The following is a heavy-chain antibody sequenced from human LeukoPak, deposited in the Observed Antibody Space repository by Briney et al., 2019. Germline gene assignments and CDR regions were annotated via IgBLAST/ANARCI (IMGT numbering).Heavy chain of an antibody. CDR1: GFTFSSSW. CDR3: AKAAGIVGASGYFDY. J-gene: IGHJ4*02. D-gene: IGHD1-26*01. Sequence: SGGSLRLSCAASGFTFSSSWMSWVRQAPGKGLEWVANIKQDGSEKYYVGSVKGRFTISRDNAKNSLYLQMNRLRAEDTAVYYCAKAAGIVGASGYFDYWGQGTQVTVSS. CDR2: IKQDGSEK. V-gene: IGHV3-7*03.